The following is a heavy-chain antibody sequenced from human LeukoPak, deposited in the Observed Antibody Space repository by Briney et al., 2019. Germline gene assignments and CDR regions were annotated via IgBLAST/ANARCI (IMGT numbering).Heavy chain of an antibody. D-gene: IGHD3-22*01. CDR2: IYSSGST. V-gene: IGHV4-4*07. CDR1: GGSISRYY. Sequence: SETLSLTCTVSGGSISRYYWSWIRQPAGKGLEWIGRIYSSGSTNYNPSLRSRVTMPVDTSKNQFSLRLSSVTAADTAVYYCARDIYYDDSSGYRNWFDAWGQGTLVTVSS. CDR3: ARDIYYDDSSGYRNWFDA. J-gene: IGHJ5*02.